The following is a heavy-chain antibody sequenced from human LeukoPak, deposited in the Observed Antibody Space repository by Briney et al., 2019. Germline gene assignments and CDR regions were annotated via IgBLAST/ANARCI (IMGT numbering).Heavy chain of an antibody. J-gene: IGHJ4*02. V-gene: IGHV1-69*05. CDR1: GGTFISYA. CDR2: IIPIFGTA. D-gene: IGHD1/OR15-1a*01. CDR3: ALTTEQYYFDY. Sequence: ASVKVSCKASGGTFISYAISWVRQAPGQGLEWMGRIIPIFGTANYAQKFQGRVTITTDESTSTAYMELSSLRSEDTAVYYCALTTEQYYFDYWGQGTLVTVSS.